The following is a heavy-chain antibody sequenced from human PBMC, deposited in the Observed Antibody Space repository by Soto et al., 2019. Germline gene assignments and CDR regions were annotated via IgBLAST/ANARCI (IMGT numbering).Heavy chain of an antibody. CDR3: ARQIYDSDTGPNFQYYFDS. D-gene: IGHD3-22*01. Sequence: PGESMKISCKGSGYSFAGYWITWVRQKPGKGLEWMGRIDPSDSQTYYSPSFRGHVTISATKSITTVFLQWSSLRASDTAMYYCARQIYDSDTGPNFQYYFDSWGQGTPVTVSS. V-gene: IGHV5-10-1*01. CDR2: IDPSDSQT. CDR1: GYSFAGYW. J-gene: IGHJ4*02.